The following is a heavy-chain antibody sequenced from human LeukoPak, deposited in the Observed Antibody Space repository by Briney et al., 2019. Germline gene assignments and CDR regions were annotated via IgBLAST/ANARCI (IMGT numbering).Heavy chain of an antibody. V-gene: IGHV1-8*01. D-gene: IGHD6-13*01. CDR3: ATGVHGIAAAGDYYFDY. Sequence: ASVKVSCKASGYTFTSYDINWMRQAPGQGLEWVGWMNPNSGNTGYAQTFQGKLTMTRNTSIKTAYMELSSLRSEDTAVYYCATGVHGIAAAGDYYFDYWGQGTLVTVSS. CDR2: MNPNSGNT. J-gene: IGHJ4*02. CDR1: GYTFTSYD.